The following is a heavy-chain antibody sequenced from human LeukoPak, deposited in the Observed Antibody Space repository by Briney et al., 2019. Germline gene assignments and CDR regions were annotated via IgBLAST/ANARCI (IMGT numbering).Heavy chain of an antibody. Sequence: PSETLSLTCAVYGGSFSGYYWSWIRQPPGKGLEWIGEINHSGSTNYNPSLKSRVTISVDTSKNQFSLKLSSVTAADTAVYYCARRPGSEAHWGQGTLVTVSS. J-gene: IGHJ4*02. D-gene: IGHD2-15*01. CDR3: ARRPGSEAH. V-gene: IGHV4-34*01. CDR2: INHSGST. CDR1: GGSFSGYY.